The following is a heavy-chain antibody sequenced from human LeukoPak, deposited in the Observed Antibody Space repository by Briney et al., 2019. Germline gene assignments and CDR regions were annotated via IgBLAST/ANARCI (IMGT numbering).Heavy chain of an antibody. J-gene: IGHJ4*02. D-gene: IGHD2-21*01. CDR1: GYTFTGYY. CDR2: INPNSGGT. V-gene: IGHV1-2*02. CDR3: ARDPPYCGGDCYADY. Sequence: ASVKASCKASGYTFTGYYMRWVRQAPGQGLEWMGWINPNSGGTNYAQKFQGRVTMTRDTSISTAYMELSRLRSDDTAVYYCARDPPYCGGDCYADYWGQGTLVTVSS.